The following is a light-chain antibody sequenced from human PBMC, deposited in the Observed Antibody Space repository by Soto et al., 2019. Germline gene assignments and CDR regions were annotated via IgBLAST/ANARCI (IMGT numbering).Light chain of an antibody. CDR3: QQYGSSPFT. J-gene: IGKJ3*01. V-gene: IGKV3-20*01. Sequence: ENVLTQSPGTLSLSPGERATLSCRASQSVYSNYLAWYQQKPGQAPRLLIYDASNRATGIPDRFSGSGSGTDFTLNISGLDPEDFALYYCQQYGSSPFTFGPGTKVDVK. CDR1: QSVYSNY. CDR2: DAS.